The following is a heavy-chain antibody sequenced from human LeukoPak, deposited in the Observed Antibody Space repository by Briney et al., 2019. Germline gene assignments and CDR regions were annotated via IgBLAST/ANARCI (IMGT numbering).Heavy chain of an antibody. CDR2: INHSGST. Sequence: SETLSLTCAVYGGSFSGYYWSWIRQPPGKGLEWIGEINHSGSTNYNPSLKSRVTISVDTSKNQFSLKLNSVTAADTAVYYCARQGFGYVWGSYRPRDFDYWGQGTLVTVSS. J-gene: IGHJ4*02. CDR3: ARQGFGYVWGSYRPRDFDY. CDR1: GGSFSGYY. V-gene: IGHV4-34*01. D-gene: IGHD3-16*02.